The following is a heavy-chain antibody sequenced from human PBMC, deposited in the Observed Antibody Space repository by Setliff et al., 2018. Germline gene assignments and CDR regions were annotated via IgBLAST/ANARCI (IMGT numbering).Heavy chain of an antibody. CDR3: ARHKSNGSGSYPSLYMDV. D-gene: IGHD3-10*01. CDR1: GGSISSGNYY. V-gene: IGHV4-39*01. J-gene: IGHJ6*03. Sequence: SETLSLTCRVSGGSISSGNYYWGLIRQPPGKGLEWFATIYYSGSTYSNPSLKSRLIISVDAPDNQFSVKLSSVTAADTAVYYCARHKSNGSGSYPSLYMDVWGKGITVTVSS. CDR2: IYYSGST.